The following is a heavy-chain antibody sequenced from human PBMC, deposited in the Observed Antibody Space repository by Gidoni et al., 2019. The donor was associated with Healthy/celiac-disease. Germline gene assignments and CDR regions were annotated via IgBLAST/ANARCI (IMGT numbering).Heavy chain of an antibody. CDR3: TTGDYIWGSYRL. V-gene: IGHV3-15*01. CDR2: IKSKTDGGTT. CDR1: VFTLSNAW. Sequence: EVQLVESGGGLVKPGGSLRLSCAASVFTLSNAWMSWVRPAPGKGLEWVGRIKSKTDGGTTDYAAPVKGRFTISRDDSKNTLYLQMNSLKTEDTAVYYCTTGDYIWGSYRLWGQGTLVTVSS. J-gene: IGHJ4*02. D-gene: IGHD3-16*02.